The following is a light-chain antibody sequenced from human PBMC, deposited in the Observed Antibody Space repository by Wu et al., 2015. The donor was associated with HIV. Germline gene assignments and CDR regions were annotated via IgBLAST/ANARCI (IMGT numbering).Light chain of an antibody. CDR3: QQYDNRPRT. V-gene: IGKV3-15*01. J-gene: IGKJ1*01. CDR2: GAS. CDR1: QSVSGN. Sequence: ETVMTQSPATLSVSPGERATLSCRASQSVSGNLAWYQQKPGQAPRLLIYGASMRATGLPARFSGSGSGTEFTLTISSLQSEDFAVYFCQQYDNRPRTFGQGTKVEIK.